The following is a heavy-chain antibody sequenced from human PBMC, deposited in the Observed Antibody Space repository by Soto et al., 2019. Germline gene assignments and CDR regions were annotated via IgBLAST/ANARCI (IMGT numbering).Heavy chain of an antibody. Sequence: PGESLKISCKGSGYSFNTYWIGWVRQMTGKGLEWMGIIYPGDSNTRYSPSFQGQVTTSADRSISTAYVQWSSLKASDTAMYFCARLTVKPPSPYYYYGMDVWGQGTTVTV. J-gene: IGHJ6*02. CDR2: IYPGDSNT. CDR3: ARLTVKPPSPYYYYGMDV. D-gene: IGHD4-17*01. CDR1: GYSFNTYW. V-gene: IGHV5-51*01.